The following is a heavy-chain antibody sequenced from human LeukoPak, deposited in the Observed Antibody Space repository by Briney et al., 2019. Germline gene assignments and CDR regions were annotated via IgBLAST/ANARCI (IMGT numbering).Heavy chain of an antibody. CDR2: IIPIFGTA. V-gene: IGHV1-69*05. J-gene: IGHJ6*02. CDR3: ARERRYFDWIPDGMDV. D-gene: IGHD3-9*01. CDR1: GGTFSSYA. Sequence: SVKVSCKASGGTFSSYAISWVRQAPGQGLEWMGGIIPIFGTANYAQKFQGRVTITTDESTSTAYMELSSLRSEDTAVYYCARERRYFDWIPDGMDVWGQGTTVTVSS.